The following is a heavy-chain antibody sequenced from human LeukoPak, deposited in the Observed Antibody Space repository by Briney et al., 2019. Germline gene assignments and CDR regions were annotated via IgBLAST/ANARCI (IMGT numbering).Heavy chain of an antibody. J-gene: IGHJ4*02. V-gene: IGHV3-23*01. D-gene: IGHD6-6*01. CDR2: XXGSGAST. CDR3: AKALSWAARPRYFDY. CDR1: GFTFSSYA. Sequence: GGSLRLSCAASGFTFSSYAINXXXXXXXXXXXXXXXXXGSGASTYYADSVKGRFTISRDNSNNTMYLQMNSLRAEDTAVYYCAKALSWAARPRYFDYWGQGTLVTVSS.